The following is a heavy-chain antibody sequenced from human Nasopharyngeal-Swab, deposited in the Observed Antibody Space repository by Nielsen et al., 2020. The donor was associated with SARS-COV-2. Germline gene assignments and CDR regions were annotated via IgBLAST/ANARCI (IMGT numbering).Heavy chain of an antibody. Sequence: SETLSLTCTVSGGSISSSSYYWGWIRQPPGKGLEWIGSIYYSGSTYYNPSLKSRVTISVDTSKNKYSLKLNSMTDANTAVYYCARREMQWLDNNNWFDPWGQGTLVTVSA. J-gene: IGHJ5*02. V-gene: IGHV4-39*01. CDR3: ARREMQWLDNNNWFDP. D-gene: IGHD6-19*01. CDR1: GGSISSSSYY. CDR2: IYYSGST.